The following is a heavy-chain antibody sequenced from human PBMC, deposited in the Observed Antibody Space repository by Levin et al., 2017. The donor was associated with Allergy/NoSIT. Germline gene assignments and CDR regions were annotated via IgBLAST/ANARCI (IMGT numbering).Heavy chain of an antibody. J-gene: IGHJ6*02. Sequence: NPGESLKISCKASGYTFTSYGISWVRQAPGQGLEWMGWISAYNGNTNYARDLQGRVTMTTDTSTSTVYMELRSLRSDDTAVYYCARELGYCSSTSCYNAGMDVWGQGTTVTVSS. V-gene: IGHV1-18*01. CDR1: GYTFTSYG. CDR3: ARELGYCSSTSCYNAGMDV. CDR2: ISAYNGNT. D-gene: IGHD2-2*02.